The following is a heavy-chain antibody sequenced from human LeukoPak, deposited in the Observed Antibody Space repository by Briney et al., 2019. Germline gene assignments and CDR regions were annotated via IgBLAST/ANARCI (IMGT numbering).Heavy chain of an antibody. CDR1: GGSFSGYY. Sequence: SETLSLTCAVYGGSFSGYYWSWIRQPPGKGLEWIGEINHSGSTNYNPSLKSRVTISVDTSKNQLSLKLSSVTAADTAVYYCARLIAAPPPDPWGQGTLVTVSS. V-gene: IGHV4-34*01. D-gene: IGHD6-6*01. J-gene: IGHJ5*02. CDR3: ARLIAAPPPDP. CDR2: INHSGST.